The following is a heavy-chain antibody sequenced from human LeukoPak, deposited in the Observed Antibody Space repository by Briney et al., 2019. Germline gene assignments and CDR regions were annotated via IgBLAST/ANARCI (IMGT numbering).Heavy chain of an antibody. Sequence: GASVKVSCKASGYTFTGYYMHWVRQALGQGLEWMGWINPNSGRTNYAQKFQGRVTMTRDTSISTAYMELSRLRSDDTAVYYCAREARGNSDFDYGREGPVVSVS. D-gene: IGHD4-23*01. J-gene: IGHJ4*02. V-gene: IGHV1-2*02. CDR2: INPNSGRT. CDR1: GYTFTGYY. CDR3: AREARGNSDFDY.